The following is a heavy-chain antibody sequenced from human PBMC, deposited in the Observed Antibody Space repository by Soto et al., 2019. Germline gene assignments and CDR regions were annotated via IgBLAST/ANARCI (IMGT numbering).Heavy chain of an antibody. V-gene: IGHV3-23*01. Sequence: GWSLRLSCASSVFTFIGDAMRWVRQAPGKGLEWVSAISGSGGSTYYADSVKGRFTISRDNSKNTLYLQMNSLRAEDTAVYYCAKDEKGGSSCYSATNWFDPWGQGTLVTVSS. D-gene: IGHD6-13*01. CDR3: AKDEKGGSSCYSATNWFDP. CDR2: ISGSGGST. J-gene: IGHJ5*02. CDR1: VFTFIGDA.